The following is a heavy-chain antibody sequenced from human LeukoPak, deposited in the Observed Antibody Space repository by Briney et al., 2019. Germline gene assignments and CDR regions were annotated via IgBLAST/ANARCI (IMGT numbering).Heavy chain of an antibody. CDR1: EFSVTNAW. CDR2: IVSRPYGGAI. CDR3: IASLTSGAYDI. V-gene: IGHV3-15*04. D-gene: IGHD3-10*01. J-gene: IGHJ3*02. Sequence: GGSLRLSCAASEFSVTNAWMGWIRQAPGMGLESVGRIVSRPYGGAIHYAAPVQGRFTISRDDSTNTMVLQMNSLKIEDTAVYYCIASLTSGAYDIWGQGTLVAVSS.